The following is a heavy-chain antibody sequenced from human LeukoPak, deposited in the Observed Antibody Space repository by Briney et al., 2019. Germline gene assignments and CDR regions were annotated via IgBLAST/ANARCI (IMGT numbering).Heavy chain of an antibody. D-gene: IGHD3-10*01. Sequence: GGSLRLSCAASGFTVNSNYMSWVRQAPGKGLERVSIIYKDGRTYYADSVKGRFTISRDNSKNTLYLQMNSLRAEDTAVYYCAKDRWYYGSGSYFDYWGQGTLVTVSS. CDR1: GFTVNSNY. CDR3: AKDRWYYGSGSYFDY. V-gene: IGHV3-53*01. J-gene: IGHJ4*02. CDR2: IYKDGRT.